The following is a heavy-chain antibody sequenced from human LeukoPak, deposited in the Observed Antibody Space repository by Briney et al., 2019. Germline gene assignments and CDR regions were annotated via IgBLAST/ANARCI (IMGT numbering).Heavy chain of an antibody. D-gene: IGHD5-12*01. CDR3: ARGVGYSGYEFLDY. CDR1: GFTFSSYD. Sequence: GGSLRLSCAASGFTFSSYDMHWVRQATGKGLEWVSAIGTAGDTYYPGSVKGRFTISRENAKNSLYLQMNSLRAGDTAVYYCARGVGYSGYEFLDYWGQGTVVTVSS. J-gene: IGHJ4*02. CDR2: IGTAGDT. V-gene: IGHV3-13*01.